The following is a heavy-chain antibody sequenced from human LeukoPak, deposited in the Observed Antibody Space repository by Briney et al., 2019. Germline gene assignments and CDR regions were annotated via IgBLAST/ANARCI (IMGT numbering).Heavy chain of an antibody. CDR3: ARGAPGY. J-gene: IGHJ4*02. CDR2: IKAGGGT. CDR1: GGSLSDYP. Sequence: EPSETLSLTCAVYGGSLSDYPWTWIPQPPGKGLEWIGQIKAGGGTKYNPSLNSRVTMSLDTSKNQFSRKLTSVSAADTTVYYCARGAPGYWGQGTLVTVSS. V-gene: IGHV4-34*01.